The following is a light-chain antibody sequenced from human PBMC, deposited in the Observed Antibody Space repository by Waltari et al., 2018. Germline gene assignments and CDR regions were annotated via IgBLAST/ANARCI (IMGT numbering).Light chain of an antibody. Sequence: DIVMTQSPDSLAVSLGERATIHCKSSRSVLFTSINKPYLAWYHQKPGRPPKLLIYWASTRESGVPDRFSGGVSGTDFTLTISGLQAEDVAVYYCQQYYTTPFTFGPGTRVEIK. CDR1: RSVLFTSINKPY. J-gene: IGKJ3*01. V-gene: IGKV4-1*01. CDR3: QQYYTTPFT. CDR2: WAS.